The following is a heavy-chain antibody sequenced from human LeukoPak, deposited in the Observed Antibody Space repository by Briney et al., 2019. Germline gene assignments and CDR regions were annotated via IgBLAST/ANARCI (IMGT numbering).Heavy chain of an antibody. CDR1: GFTFSSYA. J-gene: IGHJ4*02. CDR2: ISGSGDNT. V-gene: IGHV3-23*01. Sequence: GGSLRLSCAASGFTFSSYAMSWVRQAPGKRLEWVSGISGSGDNTHNADFVKGRFTISRDNSKNTLYLQMNSLRAEDTAVYYCAKIAETSGIYGQGYDYWGQGTLVTVSS. CDR3: AKIAETSGIYGQGYDY. D-gene: IGHD1-26*01.